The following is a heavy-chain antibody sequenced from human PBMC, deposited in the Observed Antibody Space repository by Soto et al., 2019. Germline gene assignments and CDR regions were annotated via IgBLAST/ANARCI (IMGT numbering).Heavy chain of an antibody. V-gene: IGHV3-66*01. D-gene: IGHD3-10*01. CDR1: ALTASKNY. J-gene: IGHJ6*02. CDR3: ARGGSGSEWDYYGMDV. Sequence: EVQLVESGGGLVQPGGSLRLSCAGSALTASKNYMSWVRQPPGKGLEWVSVIYSGGTTYYADSVTDRFSISRDNSKSTLYLQMDNLRAGDTAVYYCARGGSGSEWDYYGMDVWGQGTTVTVSS. CDR2: IYSGGTT.